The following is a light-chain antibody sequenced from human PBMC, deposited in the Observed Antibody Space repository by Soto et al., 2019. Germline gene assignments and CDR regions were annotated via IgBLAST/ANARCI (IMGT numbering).Light chain of an antibody. CDR3: SSYAGSNKNV. Sequence: QSALTQPPSASGSPGQSVTISCAGTSSDVGAYNSVSWYQQHPGKAPKLIIYEVHERPSGVPDRFSGSKSGSTASLTVSGLQAEDEADYYCSSYAGSNKNVFGTGTKLTVL. CDR1: SSDVGAYNS. V-gene: IGLV2-8*01. J-gene: IGLJ1*01. CDR2: EVH.